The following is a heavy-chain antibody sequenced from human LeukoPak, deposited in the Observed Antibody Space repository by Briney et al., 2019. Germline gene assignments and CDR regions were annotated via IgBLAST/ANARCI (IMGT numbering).Heavy chain of an antibody. D-gene: IGHD3-3*01. CDR2: ISYDARKI. CDR1: GFSFSNNA. V-gene: IGHV3-30*04. J-gene: IGHJ4*02. Sequence: PGRSLRLSYEASGFSFSNNAMNWVRQAPGKGLEWVAMISYDARKIYYADSVKGRFTISRDNSKNTVYLQMTSLRLEDTAIYYCVNFDFWSDSGSDFWGQGTLVTVSS. CDR3: VNFDFWSDSGSDF.